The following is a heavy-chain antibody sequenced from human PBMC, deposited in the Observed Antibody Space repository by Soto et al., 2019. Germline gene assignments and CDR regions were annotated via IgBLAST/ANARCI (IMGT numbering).Heavy chain of an antibody. J-gene: IGHJ6*02. D-gene: IGHD3-10*01. CDR1: GYTFTSYG. Sequence: QVQLVQSGAEVKKPGASVKVSYKASGYTFTSYGISWVRQAPGQGLEWMGWISAYNGNTNYAQKLQGRVTMTTDTSTRTAYMELRSLRADDAAVYYCARPVYGSGSYYNEGYYYYYGMDVWGQGTTVTVSS. CDR3: ARPVYGSGSYYNEGYYYYYGMDV. CDR2: ISAYNGNT. V-gene: IGHV1-18*01.